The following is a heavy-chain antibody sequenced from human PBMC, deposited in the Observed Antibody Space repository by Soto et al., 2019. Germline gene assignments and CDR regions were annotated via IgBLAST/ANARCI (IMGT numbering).Heavy chain of an antibody. J-gene: IGHJ6*03. V-gene: IGHV3-23*01. CDR2: ISGSGGST. CDR3: AKGLRYRTYYYYYYMDV. Sequence: GGSLRLSCAASGFTFSSYAMSWVRQAPGKGLEWVSAISGSGGSTYYADSVKGRFTISRDNSKNTLYLQMNSLRAEDTAVYYCAKGLRYRTYYYYYYMDVWGKGTTVTVSS. CDR1: GFTFSSYA. D-gene: IGHD4-4*01.